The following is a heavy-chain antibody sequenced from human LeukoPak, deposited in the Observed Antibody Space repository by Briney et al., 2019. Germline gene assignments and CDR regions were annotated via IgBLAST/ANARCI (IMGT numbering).Heavy chain of an antibody. CDR3: ARDRGLYGSGSCGN. D-gene: IGHD3-10*01. Sequence: GGSLRLSCAASGFTFSSHGMHWVRQAPGKGLEWVAVIWYDGSNKYYSDSGKGRFTISRDNSKNTLYLQMNSLRAEDTVVYYCARDRGLYGSGSCGNWGQGTLVTVSS. V-gene: IGHV3-33*01. J-gene: IGHJ4*02. CDR1: GFTFSSHG. CDR2: IWYDGSNK.